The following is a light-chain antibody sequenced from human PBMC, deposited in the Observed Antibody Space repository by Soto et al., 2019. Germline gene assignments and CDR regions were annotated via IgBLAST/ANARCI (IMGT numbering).Light chain of an antibody. V-gene: IGKV3-20*01. J-gene: IGKJ3*01. CDR3: HQYGNAPFT. Sequence: EIVWTQSPGTLSFSPGERATLTCRASQSVSSSYLAWFQQKPGQAPRLLIYGASSRATGIPDRFSGSGSGTDFTLTISRLEPEDFAVYYCHQYGNAPFTFGPGTKVDIK. CDR1: QSVSSSY. CDR2: GAS.